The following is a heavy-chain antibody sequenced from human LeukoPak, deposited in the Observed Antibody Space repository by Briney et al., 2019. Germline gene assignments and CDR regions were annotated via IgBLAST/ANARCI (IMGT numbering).Heavy chain of an antibody. CDR2: IYTSGST. J-gene: IGHJ4*02. V-gene: IGHV4-4*07. CDR1: GGSISSYY. D-gene: IGHD3-16*02. Sequence: PSETLSLTCTVSGGSISSYYWSWIRQPAGKGLEWIRRIYTSGSTNYNPSLKSRVTMSVDTSKNQFSLKLSSVTAADTAVYYCARVSYDYVWGSYLFDYWGQGTLVTVSS. CDR3: ARVSYDYVWGSYLFDY.